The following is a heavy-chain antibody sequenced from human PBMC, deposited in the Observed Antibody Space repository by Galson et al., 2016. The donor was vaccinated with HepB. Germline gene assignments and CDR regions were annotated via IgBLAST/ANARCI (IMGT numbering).Heavy chain of an antibody. CDR3: ANINAGSFAFDI. Sequence: SLRLSCAASGFTVSDDYVSWVRQPPGKGLEWVSGIYASGRTFYADSVKGRFTISRDNSKNTLYLQMSSLRAEDTAMYYCANINAGSFAFDIWGRGTMVTVSS. CDR2: IYASGRT. J-gene: IGHJ3*02. CDR1: GFTVSDDY. V-gene: IGHV3-53*05. D-gene: IGHD1-26*01.